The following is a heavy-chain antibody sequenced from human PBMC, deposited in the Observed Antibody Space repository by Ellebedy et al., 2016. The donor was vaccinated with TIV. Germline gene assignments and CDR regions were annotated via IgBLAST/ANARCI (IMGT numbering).Heavy chain of an antibody. CDR3: ARGRYSGYDVLLF. J-gene: IGHJ4*02. CDR2: INPNSGGT. Sequence: ASVKVSXXASGYTFTGYYMHWVRQAPGQGLEWMGWINPNSGGTNYAQKFQGWVTMTRDTSISTAYMELSRLRSDDTAVYYCARGRYSGYDVLLFWGQGTLVTVSS. CDR1: GYTFTGYY. V-gene: IGHV1-2*04. D-gene: IGHD5-12*01.